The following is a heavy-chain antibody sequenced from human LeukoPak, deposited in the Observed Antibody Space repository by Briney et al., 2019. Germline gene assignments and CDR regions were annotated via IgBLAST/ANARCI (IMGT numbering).Heavy chain of an antibody. Sequence: GESLKISCKGSGYTFTSYWIGWVRQMPGEGLEWMGIIHPGDSDTRYSPSFQGQVTISADKSISTAYLQWSSLKASDSAMYFCARFHSGESMYSGSVHNWFDPWGQGTLVTVSS. D-gene: IGHD6-6*01. J-gene: IGHJ5*02. CDR3: ARFHSGESMYSGSVHNWFDP. CDR1: GYTFTSYW. V-gene: IGHV5-51*01. CDR2: IHPGDSDT.